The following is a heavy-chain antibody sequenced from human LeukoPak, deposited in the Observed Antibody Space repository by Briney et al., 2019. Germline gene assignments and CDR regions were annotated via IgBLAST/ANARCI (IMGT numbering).Heavy chain of an antibody. D-gene: IGHD5-12*01. CDR3: SASFSGYDRLFDY. V-gene: IGHV1-2*06. CDR1: GYTFTGYY. Sequence: EASVKVSRKASGYTFTGYYMHWVRQVPGQGLEWMGRINPNSGGTNYAQKFQDRVTMTRDTSISTAYMELNRLTSDDTAVYYCSASFSGYDRLFDYWGQGTLVTVSS. J-gene: IGHJ4*02. CDR2: INPNSGGT.